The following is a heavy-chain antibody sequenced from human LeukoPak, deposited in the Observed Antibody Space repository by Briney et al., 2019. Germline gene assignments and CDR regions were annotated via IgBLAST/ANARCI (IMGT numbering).Heavy chain of an antibody. CDR2: IYYSGST. CDR1: GGSISSYY. V-gene: IGHV4-59*01. Sequence: SETLSLTCTVSGGSISSYYWSWIRRPPGKGLEWIGYIYYSGSTNYNPSLKSRVTISVDTSKNQFSLKLSSVTAADTAVYYCARKVRRYYYYYMDVWGKGTTVTVSS. D-gene: IGHD1-1*01. J-gene: IGHJ6*03. CDR3: ARKVRRYYYYYMDV.